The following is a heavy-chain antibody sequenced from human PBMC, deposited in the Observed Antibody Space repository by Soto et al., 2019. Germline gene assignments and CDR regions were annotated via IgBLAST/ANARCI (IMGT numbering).Heavy chain of an antibody. CDR2: IRSKANSYAT. Sequence: EVQLVESGGGLVQPGGSLKLSCAASGFTFSGSAMHWVRQASGKGLEWVGRIRSKANSYATAYAASVKGRFTISRDDSKNTAYLQMNSLKTEDTAVYYCTRQPMGYYYDRSGFDYWGQGTLVTVSS. J-gene: IGHJ4*02. D-gene: IGHD3-22*01. CDR1: GFTFSGSA. V-gene: IGHV3-73*02. CDR3: TRQPMGYYYDRSGFDY.